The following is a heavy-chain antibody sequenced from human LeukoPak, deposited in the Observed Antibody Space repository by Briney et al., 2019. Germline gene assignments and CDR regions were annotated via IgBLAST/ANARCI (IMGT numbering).Heavy chain of an antibody. J-gene: IGHJ4*02. CDR1: GGSISSYY. D-gene: IGHD4-17*01. CDR3: ARDNYNDYDQFDY. Sequence: PSETLSLTCTVSGGSISSYYWGWIRQPAGKGLEWIGRIYSSGSTHYNPSLKSRVTMSVDTSKNQFSLNLSSVTAADTAVYYCARDNYNDYDQFDYWGQGTLVTVSS. V-gene: IGHV4-4*07. CDR2: IYSSGST.